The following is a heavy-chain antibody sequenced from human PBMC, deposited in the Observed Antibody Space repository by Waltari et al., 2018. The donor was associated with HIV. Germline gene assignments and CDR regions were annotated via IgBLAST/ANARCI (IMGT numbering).Heavy chain of an antibody. D-gene: IGHD1-1*01. CDR3: ARGFDGFNFLYYYSGMDV. V-gene: IGHV4-34*02. CDR2: VNESGNS. Sequence: QVQPQQGGASLLKPLETLSLTCAVVGGYLSGYHWTWIRQSPGKGLEWIGEVNESGNSNYNPSLKSRVTISVDTSKRQFFLHLRSVRAADTAIYYCARGFDGFNFLYYYSGMDVWGLGTTVTVSS. J-gene: IGHJ6*02. CDR1: GGYLSGYH.